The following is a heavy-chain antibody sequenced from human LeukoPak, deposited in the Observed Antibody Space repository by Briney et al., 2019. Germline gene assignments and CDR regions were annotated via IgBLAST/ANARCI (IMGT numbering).Heavy chain of an antibody. D-gene: IGHD3-3*01. Sequence: PSETLSLTCTVSGGSISSYYWSWIRQPPGKGLEWIGYIYHSGSTYYNPSLKSRVTITVDRSKNQFSLKLSSVTAADTAVYYCASKTTDYDFWSGYVHDYWGQGTLVTVSS. CDR2: IYHSGST. J-gene: IGHJ4*02. CDR3: ASKTTDYDFWSGYVHDY. CDR1: GGSISSYY. V-gene: IGHV4-59*12.